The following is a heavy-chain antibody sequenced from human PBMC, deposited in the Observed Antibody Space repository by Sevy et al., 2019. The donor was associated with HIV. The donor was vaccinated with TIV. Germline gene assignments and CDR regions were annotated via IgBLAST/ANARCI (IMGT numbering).Heavy chain of an antibody. CDR2: FDPEDDER. CDR1: GYTLTAFA. V-gene: IGHV1-24*01. J-gene: IGHJ4*02. Sequence: ASVKVSCKVSGYTLTAFAMHWVRQAPGKGLEWMGTFDPEDDERIYAQKFQGRVSMTEDTCADTAYMELSSLRSEDTAIYYCATTKDYYDSSAYPVDYWGQGTLVTVSS. D-gene: IGHD3-22*01. CDR3: ATTKDYYDSSAYPVDY.